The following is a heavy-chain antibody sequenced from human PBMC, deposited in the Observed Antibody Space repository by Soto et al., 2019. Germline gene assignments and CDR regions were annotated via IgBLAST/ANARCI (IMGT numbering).Heavy chain of an antibody. Sequence: GGSLRLSCAASGFTFSSYWMHWVRQAPGKGLVWVSRINSDGSSTSYADSVKGRFTISRDNAKNTLYLQMNSLRAEDTAVYYCARMGIVTRGAFDIWGQGTMVTVSS. CDR2: INSDGSST. CDR1: GFTFSSYW. D-gene: IGHD1-26*01. V-gene: IGHV3-74*01. J-gene: IGHJ3*02. CDR3: ARMGIVTRGAFDI.